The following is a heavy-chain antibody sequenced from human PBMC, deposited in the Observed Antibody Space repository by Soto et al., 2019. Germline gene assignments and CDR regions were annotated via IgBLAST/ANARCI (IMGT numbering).Heavy chain of an antibody. V-gene: IGHV3-48*03. CDR2: ISSSGSTI. D-gene: IGHD5-18*01. J-gene: IGHJ6*02. CDR3: ARDQGGYSYGSYYYYGMDV. CDR1: GFTFSSYE. Sequence: PGGSLRLSCAASGFTFSSYEMNWVRQAPGKGLEWVSYISSSGSTIYYADSVKGRFTISRDNAKNSLYLQMNSLRAEDTAVYYCARDQGGYSYGSYYYYGMDVWGQGTTVTVSS.